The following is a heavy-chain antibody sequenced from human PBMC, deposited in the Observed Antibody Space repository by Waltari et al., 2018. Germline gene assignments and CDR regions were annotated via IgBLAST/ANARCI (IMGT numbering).Heavy chain of an antibody. CDR2: IRFDGSNK. V-gene: IGHV3-30*02. D-gene: IGHD6-6*01. CDR1: GFTLSSYA. CDR3: ARDRWSSSSPVSTFFDD. J-gene: IGHJ4*02. Sequence: QVQLEESGGGVVQPGGSLRLSCAASGFTLSSYAMHWVRQAPGKGLGWVEFIRFDGSNKYYADSVKGRFTISRDNTKNTLYLQMNSLRVEDTAVYYCARDRWSSSSPVSTFFDDWGQGTLVTVSS.